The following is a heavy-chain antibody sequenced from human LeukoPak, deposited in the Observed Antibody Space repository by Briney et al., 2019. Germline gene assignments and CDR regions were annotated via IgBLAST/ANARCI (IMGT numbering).Heavy chain of an antibody. J-gene: IGHJ4*02. D-gene: IGHD5-18*01. CDR3: ASGNRGYSYGYPDY. CDR2: IYYSGST. Sequence: SETLSLTCTVSGGSISSYYWSWIRQPPGKGLEWIGYIYYSGSTNYNPSLKSRVTISVDTSKNQFSLKLSSVTAADTAVYYCASGNRGYSYGYPDYWGQGTLVTVCS. CDR1: GGSISSYY. V-gene: IGHV4-59*01.